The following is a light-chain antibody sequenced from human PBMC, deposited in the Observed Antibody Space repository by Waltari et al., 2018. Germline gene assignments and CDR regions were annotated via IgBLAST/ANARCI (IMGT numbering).Light chain of an antibody. J-gene: IGKJ1*01. Sequence: DIQMTQSPSTLSASVGDKVTITCRASQSVANRVAWYRQKPGEAPKVLICQASTLETGVPSRFSGSGSGTEFTLTISRLQPDDFARYYCQQHNNSWTFGQGTTVEVK. V-gene: IGKV1-5*03. CDR3: QQHNNSWT. CDR1: QSVANR. CDR2: QAS.